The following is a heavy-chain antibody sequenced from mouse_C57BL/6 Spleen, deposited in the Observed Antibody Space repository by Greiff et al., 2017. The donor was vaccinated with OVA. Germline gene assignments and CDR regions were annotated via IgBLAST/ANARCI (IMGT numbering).Heavy chain of an antibody. Sequence: VQLQQPGAELVKPGASVKMSCKASGYTFTSYWITWVKQRPGQGLEWIGDIYPGSGSTNYNEKFKSKATLTVDTSSSTAYMQLSSLTSEDSAVYYCAREVDGYYYFDYWGQGTTLTVSS. J-gene: IGHJ2*01. CDR3: AREVDGYYYFDY. CDR2: IYPGSGST. D-gene: IGHD2-3*01. V-gene: IGHV1-55*01. CDR1: GYTFTSYW.